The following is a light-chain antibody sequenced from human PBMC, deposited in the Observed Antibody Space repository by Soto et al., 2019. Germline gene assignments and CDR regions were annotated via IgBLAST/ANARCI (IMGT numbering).Light chain of an antibody. CDR2: EVS. J-gene: IGLJ1*01. CDR1: SSDVSGYNY. Sequence: QSALTQPASVSGSPGQSITISCTGTSSDVSGYNYVSWFQQHPGKAPKLMIYEVSNRPSGVSNRFSGSKSGNTASLTISGLQAEDEADYCCSSYTSSSTLFVFGTGTKLTVL. V-gene: IGLV2-14*01. CDR3: SSYTSSSTLFV.